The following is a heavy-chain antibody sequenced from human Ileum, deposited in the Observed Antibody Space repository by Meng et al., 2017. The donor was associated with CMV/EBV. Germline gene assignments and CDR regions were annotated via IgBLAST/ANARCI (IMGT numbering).Heavy chain of an antibody. J-gene: IGHJ4*02. Sequence: QVPLPGPGQGLVKPSQTLSLTCPVSGASISSSDYYWSWIRQPPGKGLEWIGYIHYSGSTYYNPSLKSRVTISEDTSKNQFSLKLNSVTAADTAVYYCARASYYDSSYFDNWGQGTLVTVSS. D-gene: IGHD3-22*01. CDR2: IHYSGST. V-gene: IGHV4-30-4*08. CDR1: GASISSSDYY. CDR3: ARASYYDSSYFDN.